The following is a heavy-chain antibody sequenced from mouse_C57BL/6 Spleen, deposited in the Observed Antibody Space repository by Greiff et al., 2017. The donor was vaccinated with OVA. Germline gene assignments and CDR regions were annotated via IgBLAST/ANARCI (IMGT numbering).Heavy chain of an antibody. J-gene: IGHJ3*01. V-gene: IGHV1-81*01. CDR3: ARYDGYYVGAWFAY. CDR2: IYPRSGNT. D-gene: IGHD2-3*01. CDR1: GYTFTSYG. Sequence: QVHVKQSGAELARPGASVKLSCKASGYTFTSYGIRWVKQRTGQGLEWIGEIYPRSGNTDYNEKFKGKATLTADKSSSTAYMELRSLTSEDSAVYFCARYDGYYVGAWFAYWGQGTLVTVSA.